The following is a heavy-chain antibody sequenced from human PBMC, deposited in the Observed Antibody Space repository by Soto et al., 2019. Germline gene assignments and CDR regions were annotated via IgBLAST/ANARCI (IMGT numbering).Heavy chain of an antibody. CDR2: INPNSGGT. CDR3: ARDPSGGGIAARPFYYYYGMDV. J-gene: IGHJ6*02. Sequence: AASVKVSCKASGYTFTGYYMHWVRQAPGQGLEWMGWINPNSGGTNYAQKFQGWVTMTRDTSISTAYMELSRLRSDDTAVYYCARDPSGGGIAARPFYYYYGMDVWGQGTTVTVSS. V-gene: IGHV1-2*04. D-gene: IGHD6-6*01. CDR1: GYTFTGYY.